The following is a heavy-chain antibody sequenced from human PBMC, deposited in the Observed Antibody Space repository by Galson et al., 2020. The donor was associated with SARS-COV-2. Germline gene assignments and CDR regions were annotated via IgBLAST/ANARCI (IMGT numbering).Heavy chain of an antibody. CDR1: GGSLSDYY. CDR2: FYHSGST. CDR3: ARGLFQVDTVEGY. V-gene: IGHV4-34*01. D-gene: IGHD5-18*01. J-gene: IGHJ4*02. Sequence: PLETLSLTRDVYGGSLSDYYWSWIRQPSGKGLEWIGEFYHSGSTNYTPPLKSRITISVNTSKNPFSLELSSVTAADTAVYYCARGLFQVDTVEGYWGQGTLVTVSS.